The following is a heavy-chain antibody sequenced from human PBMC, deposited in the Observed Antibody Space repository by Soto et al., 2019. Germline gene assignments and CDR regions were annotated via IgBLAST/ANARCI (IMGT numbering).Heavy chain of an antibody. J-gene: IGHJ4*02. Sequence: QITLKESGPTLVKPTQTLTLTCTFSGFSLTTGGLGVGWIRQPPGKALEWLAIIFWDDDKRYSPSLKSRLSFTKDTSKNQVVLTMTNMDPVDTGTYHCARMDCTATKCSFDYWGQGTLVTVSS. V-gene: IGHV2-5*02. CDR1: GFSLTTGGLG. D-gene: IGHD2-8*01. CDR2: IFWDDDK. CDR3: ARMDCTATKCSFDY.